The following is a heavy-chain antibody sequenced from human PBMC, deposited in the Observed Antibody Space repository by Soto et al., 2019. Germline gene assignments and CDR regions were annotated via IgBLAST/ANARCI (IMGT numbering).Heavy chain of an antibody. J-gene: IGHJ6*02. V-gene: IGHV3-13*01. CDR2: IGTAGDT. CDR1: GFTFSSYD. Sequence: GGSLRLSCAASGFTFSSYDMHWVRQATGKGLEWVSAIGTAGDTYYPGSVKGRFTISRENAKNSLYLQMNSLRAEDTAVYYCARGRDRYSSSRYYYGMDVWGQGTTVTVSS. CDR3: ARGRDRYSSSRYYYGMDV. D-gene: IGHD6-6*01.